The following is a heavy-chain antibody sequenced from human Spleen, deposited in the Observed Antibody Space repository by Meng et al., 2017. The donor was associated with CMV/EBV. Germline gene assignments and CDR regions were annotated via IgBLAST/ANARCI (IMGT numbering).Heavy chain of an antibody. CDR2: ISSSSSYI. Sequence: ASGFTFSSYSMNWVRQAPGKGLEWVSSISSSSSYISYADSVKGRFTVSRDNAKNSLFLQMSSLRAEDTAVYYCARGRSTSCCHFDYWGQGTLVTVSS. J-gene: IGHJ4*02. CDR3: ARGRSTSCCHFDY. V-gene: IGHV3-21*01. D-gene: IGHD2-2*01. CDR1: GFTFSSYS.